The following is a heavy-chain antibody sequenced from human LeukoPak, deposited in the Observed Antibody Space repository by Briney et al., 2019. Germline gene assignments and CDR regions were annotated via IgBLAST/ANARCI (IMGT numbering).Heavy chain of an antibody. Sequence: GGSLRLSCAASGFIFNNYWMSWVRQAPGKGLEWVANIKQDGSEKYYVDSVKGRFTISRDNAKNSLYLQMNSLRAEDTAVYYCARERGSGSYHPFDPWGQGTLVTVSS. CDR3: ARERGSGSYHPFDP. V-gene: IGHV3-7*01. D-gene: IGHD3-10*01. J-gene: IGHJ5*02. CDR1: GFIFNNYW. CDR2: IKQDGSEK.